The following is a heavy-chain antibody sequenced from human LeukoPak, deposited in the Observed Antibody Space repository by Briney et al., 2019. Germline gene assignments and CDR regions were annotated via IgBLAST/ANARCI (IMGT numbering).Heavy chain of an antibody. CDR2: IYSGGST. D-gene: IGHD3-10*01. J-gene: IGHJ4*02. V-gene: IGHV3-66*01. Sequence: GGSLRLSCAASGFTVSNNYMNWVRQAPGKGLEWISLIYSGGSTYYADSVKGRFTISRDNSKNTLFLQMNSLRAEDTAVYYCVNSVMVRGVIRPYWGQGTLVTVSS. CDR3: VNSVMVRGVIRPY. CDR1: GFTVSNNY.